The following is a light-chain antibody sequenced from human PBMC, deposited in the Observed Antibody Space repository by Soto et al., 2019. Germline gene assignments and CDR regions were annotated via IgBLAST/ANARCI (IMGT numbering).Light chain of an antibody. V-gene: IGLV1-40*01. CDR1: SSNIGTASD. J-gene: IGLJ1*01. CDR2: GNN. Sequence: QSVLTQPPSVSGAPGQRVTISCTGSSSNIGTASDVHWYQQLPGTAPKLLIYGNNNRPSGVPDRFSGSRSGTSASLAITGLRAEDEAEYYCQSYDFSLSGFYVFGTGTKVTVL. CDR3: QSYDFSLSGFYV.